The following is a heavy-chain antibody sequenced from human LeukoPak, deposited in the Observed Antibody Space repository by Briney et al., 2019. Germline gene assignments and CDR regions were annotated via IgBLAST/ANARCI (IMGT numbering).Heavy chain of an antibody. CDR3: AEEIYGSGSYFDY. CDR1: GGSISSGGYY. CDR2: IYYSGST. Sequence: SETLSLTCTVSGGSISSGGYYWGWIRQPPGKGLEWIGSIYYSGSTYYNPSLKSRVTISVDTSKNQFSLKLSSVTAADTAVYYCAEEIYGSGSYFDYWGQGTLVTVSS. D-gene: IGHD3-10*01. J-gene: IGHJ4*02. V-gene: IGHV4-39*07.